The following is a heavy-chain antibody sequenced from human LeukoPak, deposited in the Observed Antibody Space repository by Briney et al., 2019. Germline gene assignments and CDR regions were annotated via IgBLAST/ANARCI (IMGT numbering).Heavy chain of an antibody. J-gene: IGHJ3*02. D-gene: IGHD6-6*01. V-gene: IGHV4-59*12. CDR1: GGSISSYY. CDR2: IYYSGST. CDR3: ARDSRQLAHDAFDI. Sequence: PSETLSLTCTVSGGSISSYYWSWIRQPPGKGLEWIGYIYYSGSTNYNPSLKSRVTISVDRSKNQFSLKLSSVTAADTAVYYCARDSRQLAHDAFDIWGQGTMVTVSS.